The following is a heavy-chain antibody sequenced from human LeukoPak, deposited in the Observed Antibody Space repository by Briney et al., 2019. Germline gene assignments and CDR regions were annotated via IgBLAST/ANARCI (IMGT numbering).Heavy chain of an antibody. Sequence: SETLSLTCAVYGVSFSGYYWSWLRQPPGKGLEWIGEINHSGSTNYNPSLKSRVTISVDTSKNQFSLKLSSVTAADTAVYYCARGKNIVVVRYRVGNALDIWGQGTMVTVSS. V-gene: IGHV4-34*01. D-gene: IGHD2/OR15-2a*01. CDR3: ARGKNIVVVRYRVGNALDI. CDR2: INHSGST. CDR1: GVSFSGYY. J-gene: IGHJ3*02.